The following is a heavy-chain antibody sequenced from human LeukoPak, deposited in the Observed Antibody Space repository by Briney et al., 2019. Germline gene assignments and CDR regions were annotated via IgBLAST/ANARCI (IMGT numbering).Heavy chain of an antibody. V-gene: IGHV4-61*10. J-gene: IGHJ4*02. D-gene: IGHD2-2*01. CDR3: ATEYCASSSCRFDS. CDR1: GGSISSGIYW. CDR2: IYNSGST. Sequence: SETLSLTCTVSGGSISSGIYWWSWIRQPAGKGLEWIGRIYNSGSTNYNPSLKSRVTISLDASKKQFSLKLTSATAADTAIYYCATEYCASSSCRFDSWGQGTLVTVSS.